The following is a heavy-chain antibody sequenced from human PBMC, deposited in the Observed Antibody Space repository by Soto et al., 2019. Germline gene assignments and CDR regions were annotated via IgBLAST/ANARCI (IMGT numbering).Heavy chain of an antibody. Sequence: PGGSLRLSCAASGFTFSSYAMHWVRQAPGKGLEWVAVIIFDGREKYHGDSVKGRLTISRDNSENTLFLQMNSLRVEDTAVYHGARDVTGFYSFDYWGQGTPVTVSS. V-gene: IGHV3-30*04. CDR1: GFTFSSYA. J-gene: IGHJ4*02. CDR2: IIFDGREK. D-gene: IGHD3-9*01. CDR3: ARDVTGFYSFDY.